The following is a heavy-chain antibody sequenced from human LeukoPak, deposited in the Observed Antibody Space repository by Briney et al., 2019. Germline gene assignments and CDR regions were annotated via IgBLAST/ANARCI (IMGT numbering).Heavy chain of an antibody. J-gene: IGHJ3*02. CDR2: ISSSSSYI. V-gene: IGHV3-21*01. Sequence: GGSLRLSCAASGFTFSSYSMNWVRQAPGKELEWVSSISSSSSYIYYADSVKGRFTISRDNAKNSLYLQMNSLRAEDTAVYYCARESKTPGAFDIWGQGTMVTVSS. CDR1: GFTFSSYS. CDR3: ARESKTPGAFDI.